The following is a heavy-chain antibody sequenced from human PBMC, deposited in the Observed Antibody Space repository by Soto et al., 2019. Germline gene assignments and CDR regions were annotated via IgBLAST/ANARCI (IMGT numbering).Heavy chain of an antibody. V-gene: IGHV4-30-4*01. CDR2: IFSSGTT. CDR1: GGSISTGPHY. D-gene: IGHD4-17*01. Sequence: QVQLQESGPGLVKPSQTLSLTCTVSGGSISTGPHYWSWFRQPPGKGLERIGYIFSSGTTYYNPSRKSQVSISIDTSKNQFSLNLSSVTAAVTAVYYCARGPTVTTDYWGQGALVTVSS. J-gene: IGHJ4*02. CDR3: ARGPTVTTDY.